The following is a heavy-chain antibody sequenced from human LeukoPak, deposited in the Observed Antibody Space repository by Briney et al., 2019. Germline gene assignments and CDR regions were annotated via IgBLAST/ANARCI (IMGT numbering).Heavy chain of an antibody. J-gene: IGHJ4*02. V-gene: IGHV3-48*01. CDR2: ISSSSSTK. D-gene: IGHD3-16*02. Sequence: GGSLRLSCAASGFTFSSYSMNWVRQAPGKGLEWVSYISSSSSTKYYADSVKGRFTISRDNAKNSLYLQMNSLRAEDTAVYYCASERSYPTLYDYWGQGTLVTVSS. CDR1: GFTFSSYS. CDR3: ASERSYPTLYDY.